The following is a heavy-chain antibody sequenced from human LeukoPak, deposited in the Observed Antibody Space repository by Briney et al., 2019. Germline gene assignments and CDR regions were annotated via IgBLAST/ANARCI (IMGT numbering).Heavy chain of an antibody. J-gene: IGHJ5*02. CDR2: IIPIFGTA. V-gene: IGHV1-69*13. CDR3: ARMSGYCSGGSCYGNNWFDP. Sequence: SVKVSCKASGVTFSSYAISWVRQAPGQGLEWMGGIIPIFGTANYAQKFQGRVTITADESTSTAYMELSSLRSEDTAVYYCARMSGYCSGGSCYGNNWFDPWGQGTLVTVSS. CDR1: GVTFSSYA. D-gene: IGHD2-15*01.